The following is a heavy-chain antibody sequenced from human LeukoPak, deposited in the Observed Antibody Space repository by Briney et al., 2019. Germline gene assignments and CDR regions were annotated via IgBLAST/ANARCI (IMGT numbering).Heavy chain of an antibody. J-gene: IGHJ4*02. CDR1: GGSFSGYY. D-gene: IGHD3-3*01. Sequence: SETLSLTCAVYGGSFSGYYWSWIRQPPGKGLEWIGEINHSGSTNYNPSLKSRVTISVDTSKNQFSLKLSSVTAADTAVYYCARVEATIFGVVTDYWGQGTLVTVSS. V-gene: IGHV4-34*01. CDR3: ARVEATIFGVVTDY. CDR2: INHSGST.